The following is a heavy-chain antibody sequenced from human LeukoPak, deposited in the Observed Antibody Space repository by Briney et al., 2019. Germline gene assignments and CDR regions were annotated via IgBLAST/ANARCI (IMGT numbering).Heavy chain of an antibody. D-gene: IGHD1-14*01. CDR1: GGSVSSGSYY. Sequence: SETLSLTCTVSGGSVSSGSYYWSWIRQPPGKGLEWIGYIYYSGSTNYNPSLKSRVTISVDTSKNQFSLKLSSVTAADTAAYYCASGYNSQYFDYWGQGTLVTVSS. CDR2: IYYSGST. J-gene: IGHJ4*02. V-gene: IGHV4-61*01. CDR3: ASGYNSQYFDY.